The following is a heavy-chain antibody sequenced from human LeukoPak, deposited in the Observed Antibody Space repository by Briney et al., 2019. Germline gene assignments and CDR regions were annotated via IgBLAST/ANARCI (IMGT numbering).Heavy chain of an antibody. D-gene: IGHD4-17*01. CDR1: GFTFSSYA. J-gene: IGHJ5*02. Sequence: GGSLRLSCAASGFTFSSYAMSWVRQAPGKGLEWVSAISGSGGSTYYADSVKGRFTISRDNSKNTLYLQMNSLRAEDTAVYYCARDRPYGDYVLGWFDPWGQGTLVTVSS. V-gene: IGHV3-23*01. CDR3: ARDRPYGDYVLGWFDP. CDR2: ISGSGGST.